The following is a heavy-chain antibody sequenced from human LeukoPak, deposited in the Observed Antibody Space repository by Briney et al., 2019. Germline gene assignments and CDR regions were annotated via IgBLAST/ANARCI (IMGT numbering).Heavy chain of an antibody. CDR1: GGSISSNSYY. CDR2: LYYNGRGYQNPSLKSRENT. CDR3: ASTGLLVVVDAFDY. J-gene: IGHJ4*02. V-gene: IGHV4-39*07. Sequence: KPSETLSLTCSVSGGSISSNSYYWGWVRQPPGKGLEWIGRLYYNGRGYQNPSLKSRENTYYNPSLKSRVTISMDTSKNQFSLKLSSVTAADTAVYYCASTGLLVVVDAFDYWGQGTLVTVSS. D-gene: IGHD3-22*01.